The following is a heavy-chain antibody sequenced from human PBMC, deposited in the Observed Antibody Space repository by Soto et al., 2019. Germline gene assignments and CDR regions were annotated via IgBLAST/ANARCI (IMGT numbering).Heavy chain of an antibody. D-gene: IGHD5-18*01. Sequence: GGSLRLSCAASGFTFSSYWMHWVRQAPGKGLVWVSRINSDGSSTSYADSVKGRFTISRDNAKNTLYLQMNSLRAEDTAVYYCARDIGGHTAMVTTWSDPWGQGTLVTVSS. V-gene: IGHV3-74*01. CDR2: INSDGSST. CDR1: GFTFSSYW. J-gene: IGHJ5*02. CDR3: ARDIGGHTAMVTTWSDP.